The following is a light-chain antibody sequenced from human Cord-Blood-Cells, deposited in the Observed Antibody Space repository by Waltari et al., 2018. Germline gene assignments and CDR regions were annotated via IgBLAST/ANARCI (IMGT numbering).Light chain of an antibody. CDR2: DVS. J-gene: IGLJ3*02. CDR1: SSDVGGYNY. Sequence: QSALTQPASVSGSPGQSITISCTGTSSDVGGYNYVSWYQPHPGKAPNLMIYDVSKRPSWVSTRFAGSKSGNTASLTISGLQAEDEADYYCSSYTSSSTWVFGGGTKLTVL. CDR3: SSYTSSSTWV. V-gene: IGLV2-14*01.